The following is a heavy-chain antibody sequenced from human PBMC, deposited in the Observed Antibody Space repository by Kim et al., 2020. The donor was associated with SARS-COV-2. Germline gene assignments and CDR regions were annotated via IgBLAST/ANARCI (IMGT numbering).Heavy chain of an antibody. J-gene: IGHJ4*02. CDR1: GYTFTRHG. V-gene: IGHV1-18*01. CDR2: ISAYNGNT. CDR3: ARGYFDWSSTMNYFDY. Sequence: ASVKVSCKASGYTFTRHGVTWVRQAPGQGLEWMGWISAYNGNTNYAQKIQGRVTMTTDTSTRTAYMELRSLRSDDTAVYYCARGYFDWSSTMNYFDYWGQGTLVTVSS. D-gene: IGHD3-9*01.